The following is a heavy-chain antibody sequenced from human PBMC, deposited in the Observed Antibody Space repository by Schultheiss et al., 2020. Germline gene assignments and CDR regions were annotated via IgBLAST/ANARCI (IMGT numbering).Heavy chain of an antibody. J-gene: IGHJ4*02. Sequence: GSLRLSCRASGFTLNSYGFNWVRQVPGKGLEWIGYIYYSGSTNYNPSLKSRVTISVDTSKNQFSLKLSSVTAADTAVYYCARGYSYGRQNDYWGQGTLVTVSS. CDR3: ARGYSYGRQNDY. V-gene: IGHV4-59*01. D-gene: IGHD5-18*01. CDR2: IYYSGST. CDR1: GFTLNSYG.